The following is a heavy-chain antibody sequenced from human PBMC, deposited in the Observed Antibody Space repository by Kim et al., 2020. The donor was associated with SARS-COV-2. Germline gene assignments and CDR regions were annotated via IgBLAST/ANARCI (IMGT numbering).Heavy chain of an antibody. Sequence: YTNYANSVKGRFTISRDNAKNSLYLQMNSLRAEDTAVYYCARDNYHWFDPWGQGTLVTVSS. J-gene: IGHJ5*02. CDR3: ARDNYHWFDP. V-gene: IGHV3-11*06. CDR2: YT. D-gene: IGHD3-10*01.